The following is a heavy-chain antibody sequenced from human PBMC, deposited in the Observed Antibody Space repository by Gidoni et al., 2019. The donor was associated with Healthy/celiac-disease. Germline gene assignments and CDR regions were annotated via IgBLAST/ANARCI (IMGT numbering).Heavy chain of an antibody. Sequence: QVQLVQSGAEVKKPGSSVKVSCKASGGTFSSYAISWVRQAPGQGLDGMGGIIPILVTATYAQRSQVRVTCPANKSTSTAYMELSSLSSEDPAVYSCARGGYCTGGVCSPNPYSSPPAYWGQGPLVTVSS. J-gene: IGHJ4*02. D-gene: IGHD2-8*02. CDR3: ARGGYCTGGVCSPNPYSSPPAY. V-gene: IGHV1-69*06. CDR1: GGTFSSYA. CDR2: IIPILVTA.